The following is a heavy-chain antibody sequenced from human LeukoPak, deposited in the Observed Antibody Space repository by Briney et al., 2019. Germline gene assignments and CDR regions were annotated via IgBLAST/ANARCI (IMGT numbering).Heavy chain of an antibody. V-gene: IGHV3-23*01. CDR2: ISGSGGST. Sequence: GGSLRVSRVDSVFTFSSYVMSGVRPAPGKGLEWVSPISGSGGSTYYADSVKGRFTISRDNSKNTLYLQMNSLRAEDTAVYYCAKAQWFSYNYYFDYWGQGTLVTVSS. CDR3: AKAQWFSYNYYFDY. J-gene: IGHJ4*02. CDR1: VFTFSSYV. D-gene: IGHD3-22*01.